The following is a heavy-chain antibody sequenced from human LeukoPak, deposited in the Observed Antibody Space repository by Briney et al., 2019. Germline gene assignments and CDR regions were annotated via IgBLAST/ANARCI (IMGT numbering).Heavy chain of an antibody. J-gene: IGHJ4*02. Sequence: VASVKVSCKASGGTFSSYAISWVRQAPGQGLEWMGGIIPIFGTANYAQKFQGRVTITTDESTSTAYMDLSSLRSEDTAVYYCARLGDGIDSYFDYWGQGTLVTVSS. CDR1: GGTFSSYA. V-gene: IGHV1-69*05. CDR2: IIPIFGTA. D-gene: IGHD4-17*01. CDR3: ARLGDGIDSYFDY.